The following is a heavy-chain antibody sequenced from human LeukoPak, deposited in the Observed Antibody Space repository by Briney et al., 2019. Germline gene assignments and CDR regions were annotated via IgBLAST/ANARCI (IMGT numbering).Heavy chain of an antibody. V-gene: IGHV3-64*01. Sequence: GGSLRLSCAASGFTFSSYAMHWVRQAPGKGLEYVSAISSNGGSTYYANSVKGRFTISRDNSKNTLYLQMNSLRAEDTAVYYCARGRVAAAGSFVYWGQGTLVTVSS. CDR1: GFTFSSYA. CDR2: ISSNGGST. D-gene: IGHD6-13*01. J-gene: IGHJ4*02. CDR3: ARGRVAAAGSFVY.